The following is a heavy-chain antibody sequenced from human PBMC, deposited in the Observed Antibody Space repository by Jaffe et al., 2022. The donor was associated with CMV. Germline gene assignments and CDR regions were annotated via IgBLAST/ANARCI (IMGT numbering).Heavy chain of an antibody. V-gene: IGHV3-21*01. CDR3: ARSIPYAVAGTRADY. D-gene: IGHD6-19*01. CDR1: GFTFSSYS. J-gene: IGHJ4*02. CDR2: ISSSSSYI. Sequence: EVQLVESGGGLVKPGGSLRLSCAASGFTFSSYSMNWVRQAPGKGLEWVSSISSSSSYIYYADSVKGRFTISRDNAKNSLYLQMNSLRAEDTAVYYCARSIPYAVAGTRADYWGQGTLVTVSS.